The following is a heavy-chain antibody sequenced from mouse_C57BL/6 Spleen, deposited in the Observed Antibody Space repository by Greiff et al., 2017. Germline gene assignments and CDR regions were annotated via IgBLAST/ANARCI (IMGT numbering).Heavy chain of an antibody. CDR1: GYSFTSYY. V-gene: IGHV1-66*01. CDR3: ARGDSSYVGFAY. Sequence: VQLLQSGPELVKPGASVKLSCKASGYSFTSYYINWVQQRPGQGLEWIGWISPGSGNTKYNEKFKGKAALTADTSSSTADMQLSSLTSEDAAVYYCARGDSSYVGFAYWGQGTLVTVSA. D-gene: IGHD1-1*01. CDR2: ISPGSGNT. J-gene: IGHJ3*01.